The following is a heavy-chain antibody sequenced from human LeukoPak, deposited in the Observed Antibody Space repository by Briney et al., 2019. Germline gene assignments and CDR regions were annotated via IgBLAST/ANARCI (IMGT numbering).Heavy chain of an antibody. CDR3: ARGTFDH. V-gene: IGHV3-66*02. CDR2: IYTGGST. CDR1: GFTVNSNY. Sequence: PGGSLRLSCAASGFTVNSNYITWVRQAPGRGLEWVSVIYTGGSTYYADSVKGRFTISRDNSKNTLYLQMNSLRPEDTAIYYCARGTFDHWGQGTLVTVSS. J-gene: IGHJ4*02.